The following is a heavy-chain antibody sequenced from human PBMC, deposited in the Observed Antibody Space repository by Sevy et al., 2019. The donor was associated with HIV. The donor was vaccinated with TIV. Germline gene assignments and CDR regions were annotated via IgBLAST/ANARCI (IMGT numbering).Heavy chain of an antibody. CDR2: IWYDGSNK. Sequence: GGSLRLSCVASGFTFSNYWMSWVRQAPGKGLEWVAVIWYDGSNKYYADSVKGRFTISRDNSKNTLYLQMNSLRAEDTAVYYCARDRAPSITMVRGEDYYGMDVWGQGTTVTVSS. D-gene: IGHD3-10*01. CDR3: ARDRAPSITMVRGEDYYGMDV. V-gene: IGHV3-33*08. CDR1: GFTFSNYW. J-gene: IGHJ6*02.